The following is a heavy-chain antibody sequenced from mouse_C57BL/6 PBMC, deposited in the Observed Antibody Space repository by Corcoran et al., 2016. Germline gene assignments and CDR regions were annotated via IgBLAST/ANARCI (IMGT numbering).Heavy chain of an antibody. CDR1: GYTFTDYY. D-gene: IGHD1-1*01. CDR2: IFPGSGST. CDR3: ARGGTTVVSPNFDY. J-gene: IGHJ2*01. V-gene: IGHV1-75*01. Sequence: QVQLQQSGPELVKPGASVKISCKASGYTFTDYYINWVKQRPGQGLEWIGWIFPGSGSTYYNEKFKGKATLTVDKSSSTAYMELNSLTSEDSAVYYCARGGTTVVSPNFDYWGQGTTLTVSS.